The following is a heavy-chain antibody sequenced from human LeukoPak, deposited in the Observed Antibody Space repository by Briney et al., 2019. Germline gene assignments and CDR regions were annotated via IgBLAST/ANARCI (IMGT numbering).Heavy chain of an antibody. CDR1: GFTFSSYA. CDR2: ISGSGGST. V-gene: IGHV3-23*01. CDR3: AKDHYYDSSGSGIY. Sequence: GGSLRLSCAASGFTFSSYAMSWVRQAPGKGLEWVSAISGSGGSTYYADSVKGRFTISRDSSKNTLYLQMNSLRAEDTAVYYCAKDHYYDSSGSGIYWGQGTLVTVSS. J-gene: IGHJ4*02. D-gene: IGHD3-22*01.